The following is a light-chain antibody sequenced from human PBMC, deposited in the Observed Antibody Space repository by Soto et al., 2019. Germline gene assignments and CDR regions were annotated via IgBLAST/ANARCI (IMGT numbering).Light chain of an antibody. V-gene: IGLV2-14*01. Sequence: QSALTQPASVSGSPGQSITISCTGSSSDVGGYNYVSWYQHHPGKAPKLMIYEVSNRPSGVSNRFSGSKSGNTASLTISGLQAEDDADYYCSSYTSSSTLVVFGGGTQLTVL. CDR2: EVS. CDR3: SSYTSSSTLVV. J-gene: IGLJ3*02. CDR1: SSDVGGYNY.